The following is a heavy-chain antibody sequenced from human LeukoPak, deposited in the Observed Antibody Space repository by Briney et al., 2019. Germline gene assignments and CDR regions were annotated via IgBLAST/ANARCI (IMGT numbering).Heavy chain of an antibody. J-gene: IGHJ4*02. Sequence: GESLKISCKGSGYSFTSYRIGWVRQMPGKGLEWMGIIYPGDSDTRYSPSFQGQVTISADKSISTAYLQWSSLKASDTAMYYCGRAGFGELLTWDYWGQGTLVTVSS. CDR1: GYSFTSYR. V-gene: IGHV5-51*01. CDR3: GRAGFGELLTWDY. D-gene: IGHD3-10*01. CDR2: IYPGDSDT.